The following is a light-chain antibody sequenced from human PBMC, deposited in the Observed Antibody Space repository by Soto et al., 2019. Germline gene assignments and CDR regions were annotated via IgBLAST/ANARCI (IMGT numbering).Light chain of an antibody. CDR2: EVN. CDR3: SSYAGSNTYV. V-gene: IGLV2-8*01. CDR1: SSDVGGYNY. J-gene: IGLJ1*01. Sequence: QSALTKPPSASGSPGQSVTISCTGTSSDVGGYNYVSWYQQHPGKAPKLMIYEVNKRPSGVPDRFSGSKSGNTASLTVSGLQAEDEAEYSCSSYAGSNTYVFGTGTKLTVL.